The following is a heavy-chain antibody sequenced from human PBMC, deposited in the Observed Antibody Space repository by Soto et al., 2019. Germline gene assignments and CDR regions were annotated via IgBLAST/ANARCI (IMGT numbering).Heavy chain of an antibody. Sequence: EVQLLESGGGLVQPGGSLRLSCAASGFTFSSYGMSWVRQAPGKGLEWVSAISGSGGSTYQADSVKGRFTISRDNSKNTLYLQMNSLKAEDTAVYYWSKDGIPHHTGLYDYMDVWGKGTTVTVSS. V-gene: IGHV3-23*01. CDR3: SKDGIPHHTGLYDYMDV. J-gene: IGHJ6*03. CDR1: GFTFSSYG. D-gene: IGHD1-20*01. CDR2: ISGSGGST.